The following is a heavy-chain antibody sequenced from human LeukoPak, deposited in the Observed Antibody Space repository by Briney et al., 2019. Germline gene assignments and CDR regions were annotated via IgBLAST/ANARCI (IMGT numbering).Heavy chain of an antibody. Sequence: GGTLRLSCAAFGFTFSSYGMSWVRQAPGKGLEWVSGINWNGGSTGYADSVKGRFTISRDNAKNSLYLQMNSLRAEDTALYYCARASGYSGYDLGDPWGQGNLVTVSS. J-gene: IGHJ5*02. D-gene: IGHD5-12*01. CDR2: INWNGGST. CDR1: GFTFSSYG. V-gene: IGHV3-20*04. CDR3: ARASGYSGYDLGDP.